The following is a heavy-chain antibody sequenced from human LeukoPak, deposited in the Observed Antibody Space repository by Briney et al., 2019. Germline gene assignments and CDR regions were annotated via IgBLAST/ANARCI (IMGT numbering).Heavy chain of an antibody. V-gene: IGHV4-4*02. Sequence: SGTLSLTCAVSGGSISSSNWWSWVRQPPGKGLEWIGEIYHSGSTNYNPSLKSRVTISVDKSKNQFSLNLSSVTAADTAVYYCAREGANYYDSSGPDPYYYGMDVWGQGTTVTVSS. J-gene: IGHJ6*02. D-gene: IGHD3-22*01. CDR1: GGSISSSNW. CDR3: AREGANYYDSSGPDPYYYGMDV. CDR2: IYHSGST.